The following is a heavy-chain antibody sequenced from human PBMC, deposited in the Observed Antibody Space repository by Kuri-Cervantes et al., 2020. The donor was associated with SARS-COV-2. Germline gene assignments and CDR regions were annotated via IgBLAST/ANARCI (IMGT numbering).Heavy chain of an antibody. CDR2: INPNSGGT. CDR1: GHTFTGYY. V-gene: IGHV1-2*02. D-gene: IGHD2-21*01. J-gene: IGHJ6*03. CDR3: ARGGGGDCYIPGVLECYYMDV. Sequence: ASVKVSCKASGHTFTGYYMHWVRQAPGQGLEWMGWINPNSGGTNYAQKFQGRVTMTRDTSISTVYMELSSLRSEDTAVYYCARGGGGDCYIPGVLECYYMDVWGKGTTVTVSS.